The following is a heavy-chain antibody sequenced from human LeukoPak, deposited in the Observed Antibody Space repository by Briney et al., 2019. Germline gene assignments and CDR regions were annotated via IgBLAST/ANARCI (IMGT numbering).Heavy chain of an antibody. V-gene: IGHV4-4*07. J-gene: IGHJ3*02. CDR1: GGSISSYY. Sequence: SETLSLTCTVSGGSISSYYWSWIRQPAGKGLEWIGRIYTSGSTNYNPSLKSRVTMSVDTSKNQFSLKLSSVTAADTAVYYCARGGQNYDYVWGSYRYTVAFDIWGQGTMVTVSS. D-gene: IGHD3-16*02. CDR3: ARGGQNYDYVWGSYRYTVAFDI. CDR2: IYTSGST.